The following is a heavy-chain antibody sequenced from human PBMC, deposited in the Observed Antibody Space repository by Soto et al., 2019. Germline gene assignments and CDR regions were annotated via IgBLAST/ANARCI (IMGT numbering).Heavy chain of an antibody. V-gene: IGHV4-31*03. CDR3: ARYGSGSPIDY. CDR2: IYYSGST. CDR1: GGSISSGGYY. Sequence: SETLSVTCTVSGGSISSGGYYWSWIRQHPGKGLEWIGYIYYSGSTYYNPSLKSRVTISVDTSKNQFSLKLSSVTAADTAVYYCARYGSGSPIDYWGQGTLVTVSS. J-gene: IGHJ4*02. D-gene: IGHD3-10*01.